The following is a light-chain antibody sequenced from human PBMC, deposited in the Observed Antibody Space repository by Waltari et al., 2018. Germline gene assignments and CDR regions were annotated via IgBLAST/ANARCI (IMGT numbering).Light chain of an antibody. Sequence: SSELTQPPSVSVSPGQTASITCSGDKLGDKYACWYQQKPGQSPVLVIYQDSKRPSGIPERFSGSNSGNTATLTISGTQAMDGADYYCQAWDSSIFVVFGGGTKLTVL. CDR1: KLGDKY. V-gene: IGLV3-1*01. CDR2: QDS. J-gene: IGLJ2*01. CDR3: QAWDSSIFVV.